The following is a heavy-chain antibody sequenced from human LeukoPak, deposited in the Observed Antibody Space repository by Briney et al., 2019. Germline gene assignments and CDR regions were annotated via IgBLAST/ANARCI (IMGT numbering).Heavy chain of an antibody. CDR3: ARGLDYYDSSGYFHWFDP. CDR1: GYTFTGYY. V-gene: IGHV1-8*02. CDR2: MNPNSGNT. J-gene: IGHJ5*02. D-gene: IGHD3-22*01. Sequence: ASVKVSCKTSGYTFTGYYMHWVRQATGQGLEWMGWMNPNSGNTGYAQKFQGRVTMTRNTSISTAYMELSSLRSEDTAVYYCARGLDYYDSSGYFHWFDPWGQGTLVTVSS.